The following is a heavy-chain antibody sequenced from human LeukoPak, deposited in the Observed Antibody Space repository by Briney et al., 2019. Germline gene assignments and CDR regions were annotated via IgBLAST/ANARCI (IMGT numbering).Heavy chain of an antibody. Sequence: PSETLSLTCTVSGGSISSYYWSWIRQPAGKGLEWIGRIYTSGSTYYNPSLKSRVTISVDTSKNQFSLKLSSVTAADTAVYYCARGSYDSSGYYFPPGAFDIWGQGTMVTVSS. D-gene: IGHD3-22*01. CDR2: IYTSGST. J-gene: IGHJ3*02. V-gene: IGHV4-4*07. CDR3: ARGSYDSSGYYFPPGAFDI. CDR1: GGSISSYY.